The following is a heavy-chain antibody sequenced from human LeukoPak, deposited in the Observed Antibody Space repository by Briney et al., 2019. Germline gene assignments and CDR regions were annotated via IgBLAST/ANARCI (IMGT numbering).Heavy chain of an antibody. D-gene: IGHD3-10*01. J-gene: IGHJ3*01. CDR1: GFTFTYYA. Sequence: PGGSLRLSCAASGFTFTYYAMHWVRQAPGKGLELVALISYDGSRQYYTDSVKGRFIISRDDSKNTVHLQMNSLGVDDTALYYCARGPDPVVRGPRRAFDLWGQGTMVTVSS. CDR2: ISYDGSRQ. CDR3: ARGPDPVVRGPRRAFDL. V-gene: IGHV3-30-3*01.